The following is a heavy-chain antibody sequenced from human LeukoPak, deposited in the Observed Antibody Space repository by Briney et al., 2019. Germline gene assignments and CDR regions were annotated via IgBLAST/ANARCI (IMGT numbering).Heavy chain of an antibody. V-gene: IGHV1-69*05. J-gene: IGHJ4*02. D-gene: IGHD3-16*01. CDR2: IIPIFGTA. CDR3: AIVREDLYDYVWSH. CDR1: GGTFSSYA. Sequence: SVKVPCKASGGTFSSYAISWVRQAPGQGLEWMGRIIPIFGTANYAQKFQGGVTITTDESTSTAYMELSSLRSEDTAVYYCAIVREDLYDYVWSHWGQGTLVTVSS.